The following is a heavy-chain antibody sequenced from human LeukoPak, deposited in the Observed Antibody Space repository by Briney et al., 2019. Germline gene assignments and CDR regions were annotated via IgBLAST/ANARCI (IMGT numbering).Heavy chain of an antibody. CDR3: ARGLGYCSSTSCYIYYYYGLDV. CDR2: INPNSGGT. Sequence: ASVKVSCKASGYTFTGYYMHWVRQAPGQGLEWMGWINPNSGGTNYAQKFQGRVTMTRDTSISTAYMELSRLRSHDPAVYYCARGLGYCSSTSCYIYYYYGLDVWGQGTTVTVSS. D-gene: IGHD2-2*01. J-gene: IGHJ6*02. CDR1: GYTFTGYY. V-gene: IGHV1-2*02.